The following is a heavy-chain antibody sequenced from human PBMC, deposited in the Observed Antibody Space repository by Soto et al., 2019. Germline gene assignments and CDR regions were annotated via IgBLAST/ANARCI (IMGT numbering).Heavy chain of an antibody. CDR1: GFTFSSYA. J-gene: IGHJ6*02. CDR3: AKTGDYYDSSGYYYYYGMDV. V-gene: IGHV3-23*01. CDR2: ISGSGGNT. Sequence: PGGSLRLSCAASGFTFSSYAMSWVRQAPGKGLEWVSAISGSGGNTYYADSVKGRFTISRDNSKNTLYLQMNSLRAEDTAVYYCAKTGDYYDSSGYYYYYGMDVWGQGTTVTVS. D-gene: IGHD3-22*01.